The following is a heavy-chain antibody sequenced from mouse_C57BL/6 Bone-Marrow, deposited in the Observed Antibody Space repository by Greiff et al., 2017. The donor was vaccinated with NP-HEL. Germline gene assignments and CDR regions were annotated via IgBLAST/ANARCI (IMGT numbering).Heavy chain of an antibody. Sequence: EVKLVESGGGLVKPGGSLKLSCAASGFTFSDYGMHWVRQAPEKGLEWVAYISSGSSTIYYADTVQGRFTISRDNAKNTLFLQMTSLRSEDTAMYYCARTGLYVDYWGQGTTLTVSS. CDR3: ARTGLYVDY. V-gene: IGHV5-17*01. J-gene: IGHJ2*01. CDR1: GFTFSDYG. CDR2: ISSGSSTI. D-gene: IGHD4-1*01.